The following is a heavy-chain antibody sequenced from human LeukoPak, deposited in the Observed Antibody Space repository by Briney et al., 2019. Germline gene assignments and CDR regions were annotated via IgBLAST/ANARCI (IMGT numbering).Heavy chain of an antibody. D-gene: IGHD3-10*01. CDR1: GGTFSSYA. CDR2: ISAYNGNT. V-gene: IGHV1-18*01. J-gene: IGHJ6*03. CDR3: ARDSITSSITMVRGVINYCYMDV. Sequence: GASVKVSCKASGGTFSSYAISWVRQAPGQGLEWMGWISAYNGNTNYAQKLQGRVTMTTDTSTSTAYMELSSLRSEDTAVYYCARDSITSSITMVRGVINYCYMDVWGKGTTVTVSS.